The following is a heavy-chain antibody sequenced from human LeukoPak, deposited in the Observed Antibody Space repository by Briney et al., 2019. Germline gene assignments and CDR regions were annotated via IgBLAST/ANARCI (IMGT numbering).Heavy chain of an antibody. CDR1: GYTFTSNG. V-gene: IGHV1-18*01. D-gene: IGHD2-15*01. J-gene: IGHJ3*02. Sequence: ASVKVSCKASGYTFTSNGISWVRQAPGQGLEWMGWISAYNGNTNYAQKLQGRVTMTTDTSTSTAYMELRSLRSDDTAVYYCARTGYCSGGSCYTDDAFDIWGLGTMVTVSS. CDR3: ARTGYCSGGSCYTDDAFDI. CDR2: ISAYNGNT.